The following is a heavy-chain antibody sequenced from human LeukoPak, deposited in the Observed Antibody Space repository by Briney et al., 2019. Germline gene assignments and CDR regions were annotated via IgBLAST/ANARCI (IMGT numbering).Heavy chain of an antibody. Sequence: GGSLRLSCAVSGFTFDDYAMHWVRQAPGKGLEWVSGISWNSGSIGYADSVKGRYTISRDNAKNSLYLQMNSLRAEDTALYYCAKPFSGGRIAVAVDHFDYWGQGTLVTVSS. J-gene: IGHJ4*02. CDR3: AKPFSGGRIAVAVDHFDY. V-gene: IGHV3-9*01. CDR2: ISWNSGSI. D-gene: IGHD6-19*01. CDR1: GFTFDDYA.